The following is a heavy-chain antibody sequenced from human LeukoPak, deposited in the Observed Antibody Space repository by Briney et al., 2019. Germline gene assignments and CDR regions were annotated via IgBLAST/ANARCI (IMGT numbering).Heavy chain of an antibody. V-gene: IGHV3-23*01. J-gene: IGHJ4*02. D-gene: IGHD2-21*02. CDR2: ISGAGNT. CDR1: GFTFSSYS. Sequence: GGSLRLSCAASGFTFSSYSISWVRQAPGKGLHLVSLISGAGNTYYAASVKGRFTISRDNSKNTLYLQMNSLRAEDTAVYYCAKESRHCGGDCFSLLDCWGQGTLVTVSS. CDR3: AKESRHCGGDCFSLLDC.